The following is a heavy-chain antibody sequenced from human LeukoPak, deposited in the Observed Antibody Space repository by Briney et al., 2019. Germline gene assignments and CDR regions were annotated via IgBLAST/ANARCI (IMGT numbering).Heavy chain of an antibody. CDR3: ARASHTGPLAARTFDY. J-gene: IGHJ4*02. Sequence: SETLSLTCTVSGGSINSYYWSWIRQPPGKGLEWIGYIYYSGSTNYNPSLKSRVTISVDTSKNQFSLKLSSVTAADTAVYYCARASHTGPLAARTFDYWGQGTLVTVSS. CDR1: GGSINSYY. V-gene: IGHV4-59*01. D-gene: IGHD6-6*01. CDR2: IYYSGST.